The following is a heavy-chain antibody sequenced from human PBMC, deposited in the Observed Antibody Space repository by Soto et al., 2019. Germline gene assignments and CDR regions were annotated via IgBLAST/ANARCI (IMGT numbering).Heavy chain of an antibody. D-gene: IGHD3-3*01. CDR2: IYNSAST. V-gene: IGHV4-30-4*08. CDR3: ARSPYFLIFRSPPKSIDF. CDR1: HGSISSGAYY. J-gene: IGHJ4*02. Sequence: TPSIPCTVSHGSISSGAYYWSCIRQPPEKGLEWIGYIYNSASTYYNPSLKSRVTISVDTSKNQFSLKLSSVTAADTAVYFCARSPYFLIFRSPPKSIDFWGQATLVTVSS.